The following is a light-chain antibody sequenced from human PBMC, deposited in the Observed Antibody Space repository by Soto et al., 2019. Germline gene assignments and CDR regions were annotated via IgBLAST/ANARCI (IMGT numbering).Light chain of an antibody. Sequence: ENVLTHSPGTLALSPCERATVSFRASQSITGSYLAWYQQTPGQAPRLLIYGASSRATGVPDRFSGSGSGTDFTLAISSLEPEDFAVYYCQQRSTWPPFSFGPGTKVDIK. CDR2: GAS. J-gene: IGKJ3*01. V-gene: IGKV3D-20*02. CDR3: QQRSTWPPFS. CDR1: QSITGSY.